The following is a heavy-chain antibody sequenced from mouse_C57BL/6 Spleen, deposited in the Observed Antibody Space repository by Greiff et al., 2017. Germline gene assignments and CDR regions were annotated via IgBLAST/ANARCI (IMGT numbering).Heavy chain of an antibody. CDR2: IDPETGGT. CDR3: TTYGNYDY. Sequence: VKLQESGAELVRPGASVTLSCKASGYTFTDYEMHWVKQTPVHGLEWIGAIDPETGGTAYNQKFKGKAILTADKSSSTAYMELRSLTSEDSAVYYCTTYGNYDYWGQGTTLTVSS. J-gene: IGHJ2*01. D-gene: IGHD2-1*01. V-gene: IGHV1-15*01. CDR1: GYTFTDYE.